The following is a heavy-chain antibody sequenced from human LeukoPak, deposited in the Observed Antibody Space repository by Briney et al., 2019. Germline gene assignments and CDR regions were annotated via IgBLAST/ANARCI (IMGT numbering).Heavy chain of an antibody. V-gene: IGHV2-5*02. J-gene: IGHJ5*02. CDR2: IYWDDDK. Sequence: SGPTLVKPTQTLTLTCTFSGFSLSTSGVGVGWIRQPPGRALERLALIYWDDDKRYSPSLKSRLTITKDTSKNQVVLTMTNMDPVDTATYYCAHTLAVADINWFDPWGQGTLVTVSS. CDR1: GFSLSTSGVG. D-gene: IGHD6-19*01. CDR3: AHTLAVADINWFDP.